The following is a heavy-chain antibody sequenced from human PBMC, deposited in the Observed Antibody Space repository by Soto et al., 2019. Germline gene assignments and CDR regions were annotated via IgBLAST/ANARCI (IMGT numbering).Heavy chain of an antibody. J-gene: IGHJ6*02. D-gene: IGHD3-22*01. CDR1: GYTFTSYA. V-gene: IGHV1-3*01. CDR3: AREDLIVVVIPRGMDV. CDR2: INAVNGKT. Sequence: ASVKVSCKASGYTFTSYAMHWVRQAPGQRLEWMGWINAVNGKTKYSQKFQGRVTITRDTSASTAYMELSSLRSEDTAVYYCAREDLIVVVIPRGMDVWGQGTTVTVSS.